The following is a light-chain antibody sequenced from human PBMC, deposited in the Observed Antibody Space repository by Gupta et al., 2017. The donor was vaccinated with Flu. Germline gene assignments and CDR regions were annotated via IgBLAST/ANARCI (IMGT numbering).Light chain of an antibody. J-gene: IGLJ3*02. CDR1: SPNIGAGYD. Sequence: QSVLTQPPSVSGAPGPRVTISCPGSSPNIGAGYDVHWYQQLPGTAPKLLIYGNSNRPSGVPDRFSGSKSGTSASLAITGLQAEDEADYYCQSYDSSLSGYWVFGGGTKLTVL. V-gene: IGLV1-40*01. CDR2: GNS. CDR3: QSYDSSLSGYWV.